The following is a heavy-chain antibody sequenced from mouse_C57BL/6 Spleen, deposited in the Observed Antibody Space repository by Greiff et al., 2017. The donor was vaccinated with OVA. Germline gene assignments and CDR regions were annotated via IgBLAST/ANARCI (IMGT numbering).Heavy chain of an antibody. Sequence: QVQLQQSGAELVKPGASVKMSCKASGYTFTSYWITWVKQRPGQGLEWIGDIYPGSGSTNYNEKFKSKATLTVDTSSSTAYMQLSSLTSEDSAVYYCASNDYLPYYFDYWGQGTTLTVSS. J-gene: IGHJ2*01. D-gene: IGHD2-4*01. CDR3: ASNDYLPYYFDY. V-gene: IGHV1-55*01. CDR1: GYTFTSYW. CDR2: IYPGSGST.